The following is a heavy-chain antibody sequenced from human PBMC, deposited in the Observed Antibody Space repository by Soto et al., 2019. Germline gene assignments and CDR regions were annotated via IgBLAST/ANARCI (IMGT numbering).Heavy chain of an antibody. J-gene: IGHJ5*02. CDR3: ATLWSGYYNWFDP. Sequence: VASVKVSCKASGGTFSSYAISWVRQAPGQGLEWMGGIIPIFGTANYAQKFQGTVTITADESTSTAYMELSSLRSEDTAVYYCATLWSGYYNWFDPWGQGTLVTVSS. D-gene: IGHD3-3*01. V-gene: IGHV1-69*13. CDR1: GGTFSSYA. CDR2: IIPIFGTA.